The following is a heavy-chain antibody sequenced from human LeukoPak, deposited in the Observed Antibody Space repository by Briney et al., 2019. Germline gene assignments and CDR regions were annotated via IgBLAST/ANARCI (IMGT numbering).Heavy chain of an antibody. CDR3: ARDLRSGWSSSFDY. D-gene: IGHD6-19*01. V-gene: IGHV4-61*02. Sequence: PSETLFLTCTVSGGSISSGSYYWSWIRQPAGRGLEWIGRIYTSGSTYYNPSLKSRVTISVDTSKNQFSLKLSSVTAADTAVYYCARDLRSGWSSSFDYWGQGTLVTVSS. CDR1: GGSISSGSYY. CDR2: IYTSGST. J-gene: IGHJ4*02.